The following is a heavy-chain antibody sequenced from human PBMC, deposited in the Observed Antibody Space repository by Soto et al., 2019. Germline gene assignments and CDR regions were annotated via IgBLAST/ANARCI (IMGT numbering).Heavy chain of an antibody. CDR1: GFTFSNYA. V-gene: IGHV3-23*01. Sequence: EVQLLESGGGLVQPGGSLRLSCAASGFTFSNYAMTWVRQAPGKGLEWVSVITGSGGGTYFVDSVKGRFTISRDNSKNTVYLQMSSMRAEDAAVYYCANRALTAAGFDYWGQGTLVTVSS. CDR2: ITGSGGGT. J-gene: IGHJ4*02. D-gene: IGHD6-13*01. CDR3: ANRALTAAGFDY.